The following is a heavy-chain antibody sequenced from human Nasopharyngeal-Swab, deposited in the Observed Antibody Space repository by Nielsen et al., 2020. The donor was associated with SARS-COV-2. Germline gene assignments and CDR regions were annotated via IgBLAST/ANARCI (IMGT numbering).Heavy chain of an antibody. Sequence: GESLKISCAASGFTFSSYGMHWVRQAPGKGLEWAAVISYDGSNKYYADSVKGRFTISRDNSKNTLYLQMNSLRAEDTAVYYCAKTKRYCSGGSCYRFDYWGQGTLVTVSS. CDR2: ISYDGSNK. CDR1: GFTFSSYG. CDR3: AKTKRYCSGGSCYRFDY. D-gene: IGHD2-15*01. J-gene: IGHJ4*02. V-gene: IGHV3-30*18.